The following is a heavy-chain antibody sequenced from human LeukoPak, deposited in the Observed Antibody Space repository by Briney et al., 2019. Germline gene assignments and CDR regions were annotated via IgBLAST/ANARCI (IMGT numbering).Heavy chain of an antibody. Sequence: PSETLSLTCAVYGGSFSGYYWSWIRQAPGKGLEWVSAISGSGGSTYYADSVKGGFTISRDNSKNTLYLQMNSLRAEDTAVYYCAKVRYFDWLFLDYWGQGTLVTVSS. D-gene: IGHD3-9*01. CDR3: AKVRYFDWLFLDY. CDR2: ISGSGGST. J-gene: IGHJ4*02. CDR1: GGSFSGYY. V-gene: IGHV3-23*01.